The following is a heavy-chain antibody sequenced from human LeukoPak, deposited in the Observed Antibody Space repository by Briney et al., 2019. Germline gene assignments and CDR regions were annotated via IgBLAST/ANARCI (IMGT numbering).Heavy chain of an antibody. Sequence: GGSLRLSCAASGFTFSSYSMNWVRQAPGKGLEWVSSISSSSSYIYYADSVKGRFAISRDNAKNSLYLQMNSLRAEDTAVYYCARESREWVLVDYWGQGTLVTVSS. J-gene: IGHJ4*02. CDR1: GFTFSSYS. CDR3: ARESREWVLVDY. CDR2: ISSSSSYI. V-gene: IGHV3-21*01. D-gene: IGHD3-3*01.